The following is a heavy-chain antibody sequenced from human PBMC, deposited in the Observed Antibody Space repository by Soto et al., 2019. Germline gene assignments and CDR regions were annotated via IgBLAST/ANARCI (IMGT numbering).Heavy chain of an antibody. J-gene: IGHJ4*02. V-gene: IGHV3-30*18. D-gene: IGHD3-9*01. CDR3: AKEAPGRYYDY. Sequence: QVQLVESGGGVVQPGRSLRLSCAASGFTFSSYGMHWVRQAPGKGLEWVAVISYDGSNKYYADSLKGRFTISRDNSKNTLYLQMNSLRAEDTAVYYCAKEAPGRYYDYWGQGTLVTVSS. CDR1: GFTFSSYG. CDR2: ISYDGSNK.